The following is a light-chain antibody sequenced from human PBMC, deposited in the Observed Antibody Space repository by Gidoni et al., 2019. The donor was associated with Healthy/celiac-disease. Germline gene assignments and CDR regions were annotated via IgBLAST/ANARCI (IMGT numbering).Light chain of an antibody. V-gene: IGKV4-1*01. CDR1: QSVLYSSNNENY. Sequence: DILITQPPDSLAVSLGERATINCKSSQSVLYSSNNENYLAWYQQKPGQPPKLLIYWASTRESGVPDRFSGSGSGTDFTLTISSLQAEDVAVYYCQQYYSTPRTFGQGTKVEIK. CDR2: WAS. J-gene: IGKJ1*01. CDR3: QQYYSTPRT.